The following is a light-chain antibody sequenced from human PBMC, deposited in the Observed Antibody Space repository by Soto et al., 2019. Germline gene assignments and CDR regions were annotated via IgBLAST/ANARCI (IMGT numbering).Light chain of an antibody. V-gene: IGKV1-5*01. CDR2: DAS. Sequence: IQMTQSPSTLSASVGDRVTITCRASQSISSWLAWYQQKPGKAPKLLIYDASSLESGVPSRFSGSGSGTEFTLTISSLQPDDFATYHCQQYDHLPITFGQGTRLEIK. CDR3: QQYDHLPIT. J-gene: IGKJ5*01. CDR1: QSISSW.